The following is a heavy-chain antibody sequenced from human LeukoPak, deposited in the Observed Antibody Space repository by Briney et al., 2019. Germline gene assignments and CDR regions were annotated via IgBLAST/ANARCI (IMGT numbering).Heavy chain of an antibody. Sequence: SETLSLTCTVSGGSISGTSYYLGWIRQTPGGGLEWIGGLYYSGTTYYNPSLESRVTISLDPSKNQFSLKLTSVTAADTAVYYCARGGALMTMVNWGQGTLVTVSS. CDR3: ARGGALMTMVN. J-gene: IGHJ4*02. CDR1: GGSISGTSYY. CDR2: LYYSGTT. V-gene: IGHV4-39*07. D-gene: IGHD4/OR15-4a*01.